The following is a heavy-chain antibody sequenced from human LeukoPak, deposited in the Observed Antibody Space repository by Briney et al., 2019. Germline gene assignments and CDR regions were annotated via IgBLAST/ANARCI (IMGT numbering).Heavy chain of an antibody. J-gene: IGHJ5*02. CDR3: ARGGYCSSISCYPRWFDP. CDR1: GGSFSGYY. CDR2: SNHSGST. D-gene: IGHD2-2*01. Sequence: SETLSLTCAVYGGSFSGYYWSWIRQPPRKRLEWLGESNHSGSTNYNPSLKSRVTISVDTSKNQFSLKLSSVTAANTAVYYCARGGYCSSISCYPRWFDPWGQGTLVTVSS. V-gene: IGHV4-34*01.